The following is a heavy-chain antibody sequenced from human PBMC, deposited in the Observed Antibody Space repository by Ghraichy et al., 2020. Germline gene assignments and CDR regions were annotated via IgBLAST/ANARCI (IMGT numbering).Heavy chain of an antibody. CDR1: GFTFSNAW. CDR3: TTDSPYYYDSSGYLKYLDY. J-gene: IGHJ4*02. V-gene: IGHV3-15*07. D-gene: IGHD3-22*01. CDR2: IKSKTDGGTT. Sequence: GGSLRLSCAASGFTFSNAWMNWVRQAPGKGLEWVGRIKSKTDGGTTDYAAPVKGRFTISRDVSKNTLYLQMNSLKTEDTAVYYCTTDSPYYYDSSGYLKYLDYWGQGTLVTVSS.